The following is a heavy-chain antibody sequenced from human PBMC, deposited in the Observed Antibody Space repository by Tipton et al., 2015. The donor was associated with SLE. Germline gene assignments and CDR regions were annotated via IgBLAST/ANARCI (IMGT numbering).Heavy chain of an antibody. CDR3: AKDRAEAAAFDYDGMDV. Sequence: SLRLSCAASGFTFSSYEMNWVRQAPGKGLEWVSYISSSGSTIYYADSVKGRFTISRDNSRNTLNLQMNSLRAEDTAVYYCAKDRAEAAAFDYDGMDVWGQGTTVTVSS. CDR1: GFTFSSYE. CDR2: ISSSGSTI. J-gene: IGHJ6*02. D-gene: IGHD2-15*01. V-gene: IGHV3-48*03.